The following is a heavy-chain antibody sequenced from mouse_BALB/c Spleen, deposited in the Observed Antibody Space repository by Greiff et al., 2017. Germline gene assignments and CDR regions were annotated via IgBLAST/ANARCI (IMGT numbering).Heavy chain of an antibody. Sequence: EVQLVESGGDLVKPGGSLKLSCAASGFTFSSYGMSWVRQTPDKRLEWVATISSGGSYTYYPDSVKGRFTISRDNAKNTLYLQMSSLKSEDTAMYYGARRCLGDCEAWFAYWGQGTLVTVSA. J-gene: IGHJ3*01. D-gene: IGHD2-13*01. CDR3: ARRCLGDCEAWFAY. V-gene: IGHV5-6*01. CDR2: ISSGGSYT. CDR1: GFTFSSYG.